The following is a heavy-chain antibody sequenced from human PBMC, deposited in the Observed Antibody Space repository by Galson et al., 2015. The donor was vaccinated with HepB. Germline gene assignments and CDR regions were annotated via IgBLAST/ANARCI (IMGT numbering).Heavy chain of an antibody. CDR3: ATRSNPLSDYDFWSSVNC. J-gene: IGHJ4*02. D-gene: IGHD3-3*01. CDR2: ISGSGGST. V-gene: IGHV3-23*01. Sequence: SLRLSCAASGFTFSDHLMTWVRQAPGKGLEWVSSISGSGGSTFYADSVKGRFTVSRDNSRNTLFLQMNSLRVVDSGVYYCATRSNPLSDYDFWSSVNCWGQGTLVTVSS. CDR1: GFTFSDHL.